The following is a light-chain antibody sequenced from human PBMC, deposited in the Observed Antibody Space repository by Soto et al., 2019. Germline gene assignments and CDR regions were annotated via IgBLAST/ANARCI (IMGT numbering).Light chain of an antibody. V-gene: IGKV3-15*01. CDR1: QSVTGD. CDR2: RAS. Sequence: EIVMTQSPATLSVSPGESATLSCWASQSVTGDLAWYQQQLGQAPRLFIYRASTRASGIPARFSGSGSGTEFTLTISSLQSEDFAVYYCQQYEKWPWTFGQGTKVEI. CDR3: QQYEKWPWT. J-gene: IGKJ1*01.